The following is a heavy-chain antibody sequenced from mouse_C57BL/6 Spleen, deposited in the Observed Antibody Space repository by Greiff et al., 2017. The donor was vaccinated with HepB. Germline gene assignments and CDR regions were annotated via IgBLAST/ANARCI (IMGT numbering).Heavy chain of an antibody. D-gene: IGHD1-1*01. CDR3: ARGGFTTVVVDV. J-gene: IGHJ1*03. V-gene: IGHV1-55*01. Sequence: VQLQQPGAELVKPGASVKMSCKASGYTFTSYWITWVKQRPGQGLEWIGDIYPGSGSTNYNEKFKSKATLTVDTSSSTAYMQLSSLTSEDSAVYYCARGGFTTVVVDVWGTVTTVTVSS. CDR2: IYPGSGST. CDR1: GYTFTSYW.